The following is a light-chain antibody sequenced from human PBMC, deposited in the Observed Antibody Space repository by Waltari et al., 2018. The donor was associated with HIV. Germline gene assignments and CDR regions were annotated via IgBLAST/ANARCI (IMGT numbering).Light chain of an antibody. V-gene: IGLV2-23*02. CDR3: CSYVGSSAFV. Sequence: QSALTQPASVSGSPGQSITVSCTGTSSAVGFYNYVSWYQQHPGKAPKVMIYDVSKRPSGVSNRFSGSKSGNTASLTISGLQAEDEADYYCCSYVGSSAFVFGTGTKVTVL. CDR1: SSAVGFYNY. J-gene: IGLJ1*01. CDR2: DVS.